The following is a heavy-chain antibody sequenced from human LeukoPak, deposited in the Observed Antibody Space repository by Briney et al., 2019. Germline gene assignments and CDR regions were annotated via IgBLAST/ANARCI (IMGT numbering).Heavy chain of an antibody. CDR2: ISSSSSYI. CDR1: GFTFSSYS. V-gene: IGHV3-21*01. Sequence: GGSLRLSCAASGFTFSSYSMNWVRQAPGKGLEWVSSISSSSSYIYYADSVKGRFTISRDNAKNSLYLQMNSLRAEDTAVYYCAGSYHWTRAFDIWGQGTMVTVSS. J-gene: IGHJ3*02. D-gene: IGHD3/OR15-3a*01. CDR3: AGSYHWTRAFDI.